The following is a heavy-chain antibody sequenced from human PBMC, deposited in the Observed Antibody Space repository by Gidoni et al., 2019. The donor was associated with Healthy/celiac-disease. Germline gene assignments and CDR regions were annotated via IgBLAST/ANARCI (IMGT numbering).Heavy chain of an antibody. J-gene: IGHJ4*02. CDR3: AHRPRAVAGTGFDY. CDR1: GFSLSTSGVG. Sequence: QITLKESGPTLVKPTQTLTLTCTFSGFSLSTSGVGVGWIRQPPGKALEWLALIYWDDDKRYSPSLKSRLTITKDTSKNQVVLTMTNMDPVDTATYYCAHRPRAVAGTGFDYWGQGTLVTVSS. V-gene: IGHV2-5*02. CDR2: IYWDDDK. D-gene: IGHD6-19*01.